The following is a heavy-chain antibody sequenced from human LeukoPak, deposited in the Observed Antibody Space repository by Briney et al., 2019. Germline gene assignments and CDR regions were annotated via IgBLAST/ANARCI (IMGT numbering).Heavy chain of an antibody. J-gene: IGHJ6*03. D-gene: IGHD2-2*01. CDR3: ARALGYCGSSNCRGYYMDV. V-gene: IGHV1-18*01. CDR1: GYTFSSYG. Sequence: ASVKVSCKASGYTFSSYGITWVRQAPGQGLEWTGWICAYNGNTKYAQKLQGRVTMTADTYTSTAYMELRSLRSDDTAVYYCARALGYCGSSNCRGYYMDVWGKGTTVTVSS. CDR2: ICAYNGNT.